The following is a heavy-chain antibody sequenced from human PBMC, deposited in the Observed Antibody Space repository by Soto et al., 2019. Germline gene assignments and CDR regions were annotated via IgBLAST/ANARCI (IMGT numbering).Heavy chain of an antibody. D-gene: IGHD3-10*01. V-gene: IGHV3-74*01. CDR1: GFTFGNYW. Sequence: EVQLVESGGGLVQPGGSLRLSCAASGFTFGNYWMHWVRRDPVKGLVWDSRISSDGSTTTTYADSVKGRFTFSRDNARNTLWLQMNSLTADDTAVYYCTRSLGSGRGSYGMDVWGQGTTVTVSS. CDR3: TRSLGSGRGSYGMDV. CDR2: ISSDGSTT. J-gene: IGHJ6*02.